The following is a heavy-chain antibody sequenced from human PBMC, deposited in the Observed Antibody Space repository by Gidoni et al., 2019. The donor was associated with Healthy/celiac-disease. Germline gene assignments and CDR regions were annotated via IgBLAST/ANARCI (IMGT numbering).Heavy chain of an antibody. J-gene: IGHJ4*02. CDR3: ARIVLAGHF. V-gene: IGHV5-10-1*03. D-gene: IGHD2-15*01. CDR1: GYSLTSHW. CDR2: IDPSDSYT. Sequence: EVQLVQSGAEVRKPGEYLRNSCKGSGYSLTSHWIRWVRQMPGKGLDWMGRIDPSDSYTNYSTSFQGHVTNSADKSISTAYLQWSSMKASDTAMYYCARIVLAGHFWGQGTLVTVSS.